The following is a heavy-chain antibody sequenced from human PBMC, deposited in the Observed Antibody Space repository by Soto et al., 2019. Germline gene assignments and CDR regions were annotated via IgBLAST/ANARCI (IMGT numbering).Heavy chain of an antibody. J-gene: IGHJ4*02. V-gene: IGHV1-2*02. CDR2: INPNSGDT. D-gene: IGHD2-21*02. CDR3: ARQLAYCGGDCYTEPIDY. Sequence: ASVKVSCKTSGYTFTRYYIHWVRQAPGQGLEWMGWINPNSGDTKYAQRFQGRVTMPKDTSITTAYMELTRLRSDDTAVYYCARQLAYCGGDCYTEPIDYWGQGTLVTVSS. CDR1: GYTFTRYY.